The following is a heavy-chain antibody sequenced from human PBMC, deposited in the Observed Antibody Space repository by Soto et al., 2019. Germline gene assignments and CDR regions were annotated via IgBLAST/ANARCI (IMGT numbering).Heavy chain of an antibody. Sequence: EVQLVDSGGGLVQPGGSLRLACAASGFTVSSNYMSWVRQAPGKGLEWVSAIYSDGSTYYVDSVKGRFTISRDNSKNTLYLQMTSLRAEDTAVYYCARDIRSRGWYVDYWGQGTLVTVSS. D-gene: IGHD4-17*01. CDR1: GFTVSSNY. V-gene: IGHV3-66*01. CDR3: ARDIRSRGWYVDY. CDR2: IYSDGST. J-gene: IGHJ4*02.